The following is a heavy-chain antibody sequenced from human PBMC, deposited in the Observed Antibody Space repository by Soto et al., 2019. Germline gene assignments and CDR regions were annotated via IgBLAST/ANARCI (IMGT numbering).Heavy chain of an antibody. J-gene: IGHJ4*02. D-gene: IGHD3-10*01. V-gene: IGHV4-31*02. CDR2: IYYSGST. CDR3: ARVGEPQPFDY. Sequence: PSETLSLTCTVSGGSISSGGYYWSWIRQHPGKGLEWIGYIYYSGSTYYNPSLKSRVTISVDTSKNQFSLKLSSVTAADTAVYYFARVGEPQPFDYWGQGTLVTVSS. CDR1: GGSISSGGYY.